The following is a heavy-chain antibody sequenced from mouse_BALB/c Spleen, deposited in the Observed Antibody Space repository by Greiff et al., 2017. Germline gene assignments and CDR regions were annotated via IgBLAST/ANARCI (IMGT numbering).Heavy chain of an antibody. CDR3: ARLLRLRGEFAY. CDR1: GDSITSGY. V-gene: IGHV3-8*02. CDR2: ISYSGST. D-gene: IGHD1-2*01. Sequence: EVMLVESGPSLVKPSQTLSLTCSVTGDSITSGYWNWIRKFPGNKLEYMGYISYSGSTYYNPSLKSRISITRDTSKNQYYLQLNSVTTEDTATYYCARLLRLRGEFAYWGQGTLVTVSA. J-gene: IGHJ3*01.